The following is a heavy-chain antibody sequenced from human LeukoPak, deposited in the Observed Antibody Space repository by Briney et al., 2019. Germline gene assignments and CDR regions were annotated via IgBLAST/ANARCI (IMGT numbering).Heavy chain of an antibody. CDR3: ARVRGYYGSGSDYNWFDP. Sequence: ASVKVSCKASGYTFNTYGITWVRQAPGQGLEWMGWISGYNGKTKYAQKLQDRVTMTTDTSTTTAYMELSRLRSDDTAVYYCARVRGYYGSGSDYNWFDPWGQGTLVTVSS. CDR1: GYTFNTYG. CDR2: ISGYNGKT. D-gene: IGHD3-10*01. J-gene: IGHJ5*02. V-gene: IGHV1-18*01.